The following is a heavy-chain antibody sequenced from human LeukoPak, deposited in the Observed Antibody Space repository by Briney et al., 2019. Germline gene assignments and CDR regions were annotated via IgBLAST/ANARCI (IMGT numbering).Heavy chain of an antibody. Sequence: GGSLRLSCAASGFTFNSYSMNWVRQAPGKGLEWVSSISSTSSYIYYADSVKGRFTISRDNAKNSLYLQMNSLRAEDTAVYYCATFSNYLDYWGQGTLVTVSS. CDR1: GFTFNSYS. V-gene: IGHV3-21*01. D-gene: IGHD4-11*01. J-gene: IGHJ4*02. CDR3: ATFSNYLDY. CDR2: ISSTSSYI.